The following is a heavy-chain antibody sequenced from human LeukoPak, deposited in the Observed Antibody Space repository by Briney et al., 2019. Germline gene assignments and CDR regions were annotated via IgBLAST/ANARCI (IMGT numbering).Heavy chain of an antibody. D-gene: IGHD1-26*01. Sequence: ASVKDSCRASGYTFTGYYMHWVRHAPGQGLEWMGWINPNSGGTNYAQKFQGRVTMTRDTSISTAYMELSRLRSGDTAVYYCARDLGRIVGATRSVGYMDVLGKGTTVTSSS. V-gene: IGHV1-2*02. CDR3: ARDLGRIVGATRSVGYMDV. CDR2: INPNSGGT. CDR1: GYTFTGYY. J-gene: IGHJ6*03.